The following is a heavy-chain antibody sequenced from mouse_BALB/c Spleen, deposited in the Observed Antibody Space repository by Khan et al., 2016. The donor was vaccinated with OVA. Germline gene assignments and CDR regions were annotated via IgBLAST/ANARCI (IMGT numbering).Heavy chain of an antibody. Sequence: QIQLVQSGPELKKPGETVKISCKASGYTFTNYGMNWVKQAPGKGLKWMGWINTYTGEPTYADDFKGRFAFSLETSASTAYLQIHNLKNEDMATYFCARTCTTATSYFDVWGAGTTVTVSS. CDR2: INTYTGEP. CDR1: GYTFTNYG. CDR3: ARTCTTATSYFDV. V-gene: IGHV9-1*02. J-gene: IGHJ1*01. D-gene: IGHD1-2*01.